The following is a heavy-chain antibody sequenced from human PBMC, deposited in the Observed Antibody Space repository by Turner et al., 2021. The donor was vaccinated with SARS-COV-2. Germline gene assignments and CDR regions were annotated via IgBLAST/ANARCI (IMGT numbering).Heavy chain of an antibody. CDR3: ARVGVGGSSWPKDFDY. J-gene: IGHJ4*02. Sequence: QVQLVQSGAEVKKPGSSVKVSCKASGGTFSTYAISWVRQAPGQGLEWRGGIIPIFGTATYAGKFQGRVTITADESTRTAYMELSSLRSEDTAVYYGARVGVGGSSWPKDFDYWGQGTLVTVSS. CDR2: IIPIFGTA. CDR1: GGTFSTYA. V-gene: IGHV1-69*01. D-gene: IGHD6-13*01.